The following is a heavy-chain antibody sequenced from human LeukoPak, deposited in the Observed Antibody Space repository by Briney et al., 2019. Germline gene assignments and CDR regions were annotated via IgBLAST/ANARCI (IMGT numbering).Heavy chain of an antibody. Sequence: ASVKVSCKTSGYTFTGYYMHWVRQAPGQGLEWMGRINPNSGGTNYAQKFQGRVTMTRDTSITTAYMELSSLRSDDTAVYYCASWDWNPNYYFNYWGQGTLVTVSS. CDR3: ASWDWNPNYYFNY. CDR1: GYTFTGYY. CDR2: INPNSGGT. V-gene: IGHV1-2*06. D-gene: IGHD1-1*01. J-gene: IGHJ4*02.